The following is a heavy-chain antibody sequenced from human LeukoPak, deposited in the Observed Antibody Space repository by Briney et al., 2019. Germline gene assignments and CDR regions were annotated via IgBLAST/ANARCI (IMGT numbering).Heavy chain of an antibody. Sequence: GGSLRLSCAASGFSFSSYAMIWVRQAPGKGLEWVSAISGSGGSTYYADSVKGRFTISRDNSKDTLYLQMNSQRAEDTAVYYCAKLSGYSYGYVSDYWGQGTLVTVSS. V-gene: IGHV3-23*01. D-gene: IGHD5-18*01. CDR1: GFSFSSYA. CDR3: AKLSGYSYGYVSDY. J-gene: IGHJ4*02. CDR2: ISGSGGST.